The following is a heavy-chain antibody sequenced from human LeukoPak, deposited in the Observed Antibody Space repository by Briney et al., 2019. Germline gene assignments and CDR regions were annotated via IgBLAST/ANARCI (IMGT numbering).Heavy chain of an antibody. J-gene: IGHJ4*02. CDR2: IDSDGSTT. CDR3: AREAEGSSSWYFDY. CDR1: GFTFSSYW. Sequence: PGGSLRLSCVASGFTFSSYWMHWVRQAPGKGLVWVSRIDSDGSTTSYGDSVKGRFTISRDNAKNTLYLQMNSLRAEDTAVYYCAREAEGSSSWYFDYWGQGTLVTVSS. V-gene: IGHV3-74*01. D-gene: IGHD6-13*01.